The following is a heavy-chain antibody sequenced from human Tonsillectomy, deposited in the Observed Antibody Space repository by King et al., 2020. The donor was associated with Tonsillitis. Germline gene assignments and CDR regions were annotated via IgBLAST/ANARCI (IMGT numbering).Heavy chain of an antibody. J-gene: IGHJ6*03. CDR1: GFTFRSYC. CDR2: INSVGSGN. V-gene: IGHV3-74*01. Sequence: VQLVESGGGLVQPGGALRRSCASSGFTFRSYCMHGVRQAPGKGPVWGSLINSVGSGNSYADSVKGRGTISRDNAKNMLYLEMNSLRAEDTAVYYCARGVFGYYFYIDVWGKGTTVTVSS. CDR3: ARGVFGYYFYIDV. D-gene: IGHD3-10*01.